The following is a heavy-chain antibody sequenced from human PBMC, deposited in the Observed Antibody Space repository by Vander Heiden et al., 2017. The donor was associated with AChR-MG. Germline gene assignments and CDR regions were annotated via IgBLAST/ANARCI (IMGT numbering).Heavy chain of an antibody. Sequence: QVQLVQSGAEVKKPGASVKVSCQVSGYTITELSMHWVRQAPGKGLEWMGGFDPEDGETIYAQKFQSRVTMTEDTSTDTAYMELSSLRSEDTAVYYCATFVSLVGATGYFDYWGQGTLVTVSS. V-gene: IGHV1-24*01. CDR1: GYTITELS. CDR2: FDPEDGET. D-gene: IGHD1-26*01. CDR3: ATFVSLVGATGYFDY. J-gene: IGHJ4*02.